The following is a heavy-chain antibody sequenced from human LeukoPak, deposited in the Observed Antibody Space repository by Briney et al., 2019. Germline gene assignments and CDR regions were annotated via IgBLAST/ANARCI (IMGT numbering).Heavy chain of an antibody. J-gene: IGHJ4*02. CDR1: GGSFSGYY. Sequence: SETLSLTCAVYGGSFSGYYWSWIRQPPGKGLEWIGEINHSGSTNYNPSLKSRITISADTSKNQLSLRLESVTAADTAVYYCAGSATGTHAEIGYWGQGTLVTVSS. D-gene: IGHD1-1*01. V-gene: IGHV4-34*01. CDR2: INHSGST. CDR3: AGSATGTHAEIGY.